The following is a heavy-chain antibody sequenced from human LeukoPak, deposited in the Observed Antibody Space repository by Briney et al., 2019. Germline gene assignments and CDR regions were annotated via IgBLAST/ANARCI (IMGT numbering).Heavy chain of an antibody. CDR1: GGSISSGGYS. Sequence: PSQTLSLTCAVSGGSISSGGYSWSWIRQPPGKGLEWIGYIYHSGSTYYNPSLKSRVTISVDTSKNQFSLKLSSVTAADTAVYYCAREVRATNWFDPWGQGTLVTVSS. CDR3: AREVRATNWFDP. CDR2: IYHSGST. V-gene: IGHV4-30-2*05. D-gene: IGHD1-1*01. J-gene: IGHJ5*02.